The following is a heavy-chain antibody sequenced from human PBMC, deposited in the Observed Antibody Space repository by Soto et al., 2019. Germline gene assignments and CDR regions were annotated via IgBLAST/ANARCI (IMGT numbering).Heavy chain of an antibody. J-gene: IGHJ4*02. CDR2: ISYDGSNK. V-gene: IGHV3-30-3*01. CDR3: ARDGRPESGTGTTLVLGY. Sequence: QVQLVESGGGVVQPGRSLRLSCAASGFTFSSYAMHWVRQAPGKGLEWVAVISYDGSNKYYADSVKGRFTISRDNSKNTXXLQMNRLRAEDTAVYYCARDGRPESGTGTTLVLGYWGQGTLVTVSS. D-gene: IGHD1-1*01. CDR1: GFTFSSYA.